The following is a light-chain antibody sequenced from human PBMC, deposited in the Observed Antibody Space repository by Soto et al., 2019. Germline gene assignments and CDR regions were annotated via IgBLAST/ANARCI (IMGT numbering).Light chain of an antibody. CDR1: QGIRND. V-gene: IGKV1-6*01. CDR3: QQYYSYQIT. Sequence: AIQLTQSPSSLSASVGDSVTITCRASQGIRNDLGWYQQKPGKAPKLLIYAASTLQSGVPSRFSGSGSGTDFTLTISCLQSEDFATYYCQQYYSYQITFGGGTKVDIK. J-gene: IGKJ4*01. CDR2: AAS.